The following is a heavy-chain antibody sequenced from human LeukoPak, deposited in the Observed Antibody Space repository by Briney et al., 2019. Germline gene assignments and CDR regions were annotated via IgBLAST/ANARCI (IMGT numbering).Heavy chain of an antibody. CDR1: GFTFGHYT. Sequence: GTSLRLSCAASGFTFGHYTMHWVRQAPGKGLEWVAFISYDGSNKNSADSVRGRFTISRDTSRNTLYLQMNSLRPDDTAVYYCARDRHYYVSSGFYPDAFDIWGQGTMVTVSS. CDR3: ARDRHYYVSSGFYPDAFDI. D-gene: IGHD3-22*01. J-gene: IGHJ3*02. V-gene: IGHV3-30*01. CDR2: ISYDGSNK.